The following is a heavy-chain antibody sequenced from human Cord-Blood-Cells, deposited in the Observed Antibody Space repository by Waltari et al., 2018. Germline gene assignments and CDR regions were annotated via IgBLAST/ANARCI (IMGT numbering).Heavy chain of an antibody. Sequence: QVQLQESGPGLVKPSETLSLTCAVSGYSISSGSYWGWIRQPPGEGLEWIGSIYQSGSTYYNPSLKSRFTISVDTSKIQFSLKLSSVTAADTAVYYCARAPIVVVPAAFDDWGQGTLVTVSS. J-gene: IGHJ4*02. CDR3: ARAPIVVVPAAFDD. CDR2: IYQSGST. CDR1: GYSISSGSY. D-gene: IGHD2-2*01. V-gene: IGHV4-38-2*01.